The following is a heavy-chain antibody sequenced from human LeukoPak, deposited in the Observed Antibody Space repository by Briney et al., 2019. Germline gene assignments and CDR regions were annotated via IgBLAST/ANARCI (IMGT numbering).Heavy chain of an antibody. J-gene: IGHJ5*02. V-gene: IGHV3-7*01. D-gene: IGHD3-10*01. Sequence: GSLRLSCAASGFTFSSYWMSWVRQASGEGLEWVAHIKQDGSEKYYVNSVKGRFTISRDNAKNSLYLQMNSLRAEDTAVYYCARDRGGFYYGSGSYFTWGQGTLVTVSS. CDR1: GFTFSSYW. CDR3: ARDRGGFYYGSGSYFT. CDR2: IKQDGSEK.